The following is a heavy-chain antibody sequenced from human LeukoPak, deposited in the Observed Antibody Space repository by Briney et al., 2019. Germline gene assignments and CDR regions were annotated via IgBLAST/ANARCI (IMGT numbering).Heavy chain of an antibody. J-gene: IGHJ3*02. Sequence: RPSETLSLTCTVSGVSISSYYWSWLRQPPGKGLEWVGYIYYSGSTNYNPSLKSRVTISVDTSKNQFSLKLSSVTAADTAVYYCARWGNILTGYHDDAFDIWGQGTMVTVSS. CDR3: ARWGNILTGYHDDAFDI. V-gene: IGHV4-59*01. D-gene: IGHD3-9*01. CDR1: GVSISSYY. CDR2: IYYSGST.